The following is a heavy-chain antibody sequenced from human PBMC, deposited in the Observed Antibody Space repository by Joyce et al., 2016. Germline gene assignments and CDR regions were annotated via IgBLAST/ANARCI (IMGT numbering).Heavy chain of an antibody. CDR1: GGSISPYY. D-gene: IGHD5-18*01. CDR3: ARVDGYSFGDLYYFNSFDV. V-gene: IGHV4-59*01. CDR2: ISYSGIT. Sequence: QVQLRESGPRLVRPSETLSRTCTVSGGSISPYYWIWIRQSPGKGLGWIGYISYSGITNSPSSLESRVSVSVDKSKNQFSLNLKSMTASDTAVYYCARVDGYSFGDLYYFNSFDVWGQGTTVTVSS. J-gene: IGHJ6*02.